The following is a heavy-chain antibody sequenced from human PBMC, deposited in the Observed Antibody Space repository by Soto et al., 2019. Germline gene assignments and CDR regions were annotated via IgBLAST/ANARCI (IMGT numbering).Heavy chain of an antibody. CDR1: GFTVSSNY. Sequence: EVQLVESGGGLIQPGGSLRLSCAASGFTVSSNYMSWVRQAPGKGLEWVSVIYTDGSTYYADSVKGRFTISRDNSKNTLYLQMNSLRAEDTAVYYCARESSGATVTTSRYFQHWGQGTLVTVSS. V-gene: IGHV3-53*01. D-gene: IGHD4-17*01. J-gene: IGHJ1*01. CDR3: ARESSGATVTTSRYFQH. CDR2: IYTDGST.